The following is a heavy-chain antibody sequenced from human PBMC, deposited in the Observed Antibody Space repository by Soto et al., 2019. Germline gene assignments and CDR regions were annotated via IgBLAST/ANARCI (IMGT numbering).Heavy chain of an antibody. CDR3: ARVEGELEGIAYCGGDCYSYNWFDP. V-gene: IGHV1-69*13. CDR2: IIPIFGTA. J-gene: IGHJ5*02. CDR1: GGTFSSYA. D-gene: IGHD2-21*02. Sequence: SVKVSCKASGGTFSSYAISWVRQAPGQGLEWMGGIIPIFGTANYAQKFQGRVTITADESTSTAYMELSSLRSEDTAVYYCARVEGELEGIAYCGGDCYSYNWFDPWGQGTLVTVSS.